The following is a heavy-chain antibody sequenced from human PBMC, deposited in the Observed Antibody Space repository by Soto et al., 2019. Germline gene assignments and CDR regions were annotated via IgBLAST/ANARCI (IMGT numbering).Heavy chain of an antibody. V-gene: IGHV3-74*01. Sequence: EVQLVESGGGLVQPGGSLRLSCAASGFTFSSYWMHWVRQAPGKGLVWVSRINSDGSSTSYADSVKGRFTISRDNAKNTLYLQMNSLRAEDTAVYYCAKDRSSSSPRIAYYGMDVWGQGTTVTVSS. D-gene: IGHD6-6*01. CDR2: INSDGSST. CDR1: GFTFSSYW. J-gene: IGHJ6*02. CDR3: AKDRSSSSPRIAYYGMDV.